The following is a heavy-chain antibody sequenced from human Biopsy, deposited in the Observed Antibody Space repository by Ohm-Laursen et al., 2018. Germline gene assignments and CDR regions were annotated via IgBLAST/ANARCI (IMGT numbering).Heavy chain of an antibody. D-gene: IGHD6-13*01. J-gene: IGHJ5*02. Sequence: SLRLSCTAFGFTFSNYAMSWVRQAPGKGLEWVSGISGSGGRTYYAESMKGRFTISRDNSKKTVYLQMKSLRADDTAVYYCAKEVFSAVGTSGFDPWGQGTLVTVSS. V-gene: IGHV3-23*01. CDR2: ISGSGGRT. CDR1: GFTFSNYA. CDR3: AKEVFSAVGTSGFDP.